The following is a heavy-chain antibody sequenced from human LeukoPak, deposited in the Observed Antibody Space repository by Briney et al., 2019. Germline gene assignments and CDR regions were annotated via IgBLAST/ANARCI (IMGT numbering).Heavy chain of an antibody. J-gene: IGHJ4*02. V-gene: IGHV3-30*02. Sequence: GGSLRLSCAASGLTFSSYGMHWVRKAPGKGLERVAFIRYDGSNKYYADSVKGRFTISRDNSKNTLYLQMNSLRAEDTAVYYCAKVPYSSSNFDYWGQGTLVTVSS. CDR3: AKVPYSSSNFDY. CDR2: IRYDGSNK. D-gene: IGHD6-13*01. CDR1: GLTFSSYG.